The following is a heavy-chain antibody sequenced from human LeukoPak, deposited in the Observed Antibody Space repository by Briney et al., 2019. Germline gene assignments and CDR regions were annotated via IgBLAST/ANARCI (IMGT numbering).Heavy chain of an antibody. J-gene: IGHJ5*02. D-gene: IGHD6-19*01. CDR1: GFTFGDYA. CDR2: IRSTPYGGTV. V-gene: IGHV3-49*04. CDR3: TRGGSGWGWFDP. Sequence: GRSLRLSCTASGFTFGDYAMTWVRQAPGKGLECLGFIRSTPYGGTVEYAASVRGRFTISRDDSKSSAYLQMNSLKTEDTAVYYCTRGGSGWGWFDPWGQGTLVTVSS.